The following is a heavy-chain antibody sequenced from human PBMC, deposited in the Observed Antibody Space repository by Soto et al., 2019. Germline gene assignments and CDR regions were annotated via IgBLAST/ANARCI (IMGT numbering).Heavy chain of an antibody. CDR2: ISWNSGSI. V-gene: IGHV3-9*01. D-gene: IGHD6-6*01. CDR3: AKDIEYSSPLYYGMDV. Sequence: PVGPLRLSCAASGFTFDDYAMHWVRQARGKGLEWVSGISWNSGSICYADSVTCRFTISRDNAKNSLYLQVNSLRAEDTALYYCAKDIEYSSPLYYGMDVWGQGTTVTVS. J-gene: IGHJ6*02. CDR1: GFTFDDYA.